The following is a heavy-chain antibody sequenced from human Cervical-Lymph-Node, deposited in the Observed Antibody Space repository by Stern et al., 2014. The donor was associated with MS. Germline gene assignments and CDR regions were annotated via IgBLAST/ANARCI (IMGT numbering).Heavy chain of an antibody. J-gene: IGHJ4*02. V-gene: IGHV3-30-3*01. CDR3: ARDTCRGGGCYFRY. CDR2: LSHGGSKQ. D-gene: IGHD2-15*01. CDR1: GFIFSSYA. Sequence: VQLVESGGGVVQPGRSLRLSCAASGFIFSSYAMHGVRQAPGKGLDWVAFLSHGGSKQFYADSVKGRFTISRDNSNNTLYLQMNSLRPEDTAVYYCARDTCRGGGCYFRYWGQGILIPVAS.